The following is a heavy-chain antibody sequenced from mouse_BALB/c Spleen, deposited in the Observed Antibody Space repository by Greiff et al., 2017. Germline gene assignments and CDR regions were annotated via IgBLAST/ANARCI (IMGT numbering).Heavy chain of an antibody. CDR3: ARGHGAY. J-gene: IGHJ3*01. Sequence: EVKLEESGPGLVKPSQSLSLTCSVTGYSITSGYYWNWIRQFPGNKLEWMGYISYDGSNNYNPSLKNRISITRDTSKNQFFLKLNSVTTEDTATYYCARGHGAYWGQGTLVTVSA. CDR2: ISYDGSN. V-gene: IGHV3-6*02. CDR1: GYSITSGYY.